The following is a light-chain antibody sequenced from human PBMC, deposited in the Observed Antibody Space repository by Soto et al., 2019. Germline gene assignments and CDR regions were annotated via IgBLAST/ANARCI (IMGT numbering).Light chain of an antibody. V-gene: IGKV3-20*01. CDR3: QQGDGSHRT. CDR1: QTAYTDY. Sequence: VFTQSPGPVSRTPRERSTPSSTTSQTAYTDYLACYPQKPGHAPRRLIYGVFNRATGIPDRFSGSRAGTDFALTIRVQECEDSSVYYCQQGDGSHRTFRQGTNREF. J-gene: IGKJ2*01. CDR2: GVF.